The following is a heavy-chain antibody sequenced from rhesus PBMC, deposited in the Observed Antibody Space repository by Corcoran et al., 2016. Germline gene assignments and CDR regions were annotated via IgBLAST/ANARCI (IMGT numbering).Heavy chain of an antibody. V-gene: IGHV1-198*02. Sequence: QVQLVQSGAEVKKPGASCKVSCKASGFTFGSLAESWVGQAPGQVLEGRGWCSVMFILTTDAERSRGRVTITAETTPSTAYMELGSLRSEDTSVYYCTGNGAGVRFDVWGPGVLVTVSS. J-gene: IGHJ5-1*01. D-gene: IGHD1-32*01. CDR2: CSVMFILT. CDR3: TGNGAGVRFDV. CDR1: GFTFGSLA.